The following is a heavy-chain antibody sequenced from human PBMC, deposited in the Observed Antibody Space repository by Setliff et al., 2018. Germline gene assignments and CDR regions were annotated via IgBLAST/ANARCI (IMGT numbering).Heavy chain of an antibody. CDR1: GFSLSTDGVS. CDR3: ARGIWNTTMALFDY. D-gene: IGHD5-18*01. Sequence: SGPTLVNPPQTLTLTCTFSGFSLSTDGVSVGWIRQPTGKALEWLALIYWDDDKRYSPSLKTRLTISKDTSKNQVVLTMTNMDPVDTATYYCARGIWNTTMALFDYWGQGTLVTVSS. J-gene: IGHJ4*02. CDR2: IYWDDDK. V-gene: IGHV2-5*02.